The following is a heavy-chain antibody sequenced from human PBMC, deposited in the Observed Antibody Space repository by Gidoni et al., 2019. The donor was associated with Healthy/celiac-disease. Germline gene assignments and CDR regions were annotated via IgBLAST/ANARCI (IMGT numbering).Heavy chain of an antibody. D-gene: IGHD2-8*01. CDR3: ARVDRDPSTDVLMVYARGGLLDY. V-gene: IGHV4-39*07. CDR2: IYYSGST. J-gene: IGHJ4*02. Sequence: QLQLQESGPGLVKPSETLSLTCPVSGGSISSRSYYWGWIRQPPGKGLEWIGSIYYSGSTYYNPSLKSRVTISVDTSKNQFSLKLSSVTAADTAVYYCARVDRDPSTDVLMVYARGGLLDYWGQGTLVTVSS. CDR1: GGSISSRSYY.